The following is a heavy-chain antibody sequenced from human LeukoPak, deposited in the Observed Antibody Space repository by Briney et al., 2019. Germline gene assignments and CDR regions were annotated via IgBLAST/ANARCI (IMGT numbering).Heavy chain of an antibody. Sequence: ASVKVSCKASGYTFTGYYMHWVRQAPGQGLEWMGWINPNSGGTNYAQKFQGRVTMTRDTSISTAYMELSRLRSDDTAVYYCARGGGDLATGGLNFDYWGQGTLVTVSS. CDR3: ARGGGDLATGGLNFDY. D-gene: IGHD6-13*01. V-gene: IGHV1-2*02. CDR2: INPNSGGT. J-gene: IGHJ4*02. CDR1: GYTFTGYY.